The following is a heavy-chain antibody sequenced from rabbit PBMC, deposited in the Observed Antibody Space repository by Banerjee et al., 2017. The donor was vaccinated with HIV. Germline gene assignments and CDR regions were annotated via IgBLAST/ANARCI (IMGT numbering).Heavy chain of an antibody. CDR1: GFTLSSYW. CDR3: ARDLAGVIGWNFNL. V-gene: IGHV1S45*01. CDR2: IGAGSSGTT. Sequence: EQLVESGGGLVQPEGSLTLTCKASGFTLSSYWMWWVRQAPGKGLEWIACIGAGSSGTTYYASWAKGRFTISKTSSTTVTLQMTSLTAADTATYFCARDLAGVIGWNFNLWGPGTLVTVS. D-gene: IGHD4-1*01. J-gene: IGHJ4*01.